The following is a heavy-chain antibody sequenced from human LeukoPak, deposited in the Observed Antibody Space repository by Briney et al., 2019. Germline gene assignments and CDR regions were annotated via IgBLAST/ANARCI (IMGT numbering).Heavy chain of an antibody. CDR3: ARDRYFYYYGMDV. J-gene: IGHJ6*02. V-gene: IGHV3-11*05. CDR2: INPRSTYI. CDR1: GFTFSDYY. Sequence: GGSLRLSCAASGFTFSDYYMSWIRQALGKGLEWVSYINPRSTYINYADSVKGRFTVSRDNAKNSLYLQMDSLRADDTAMYYCARDRYFYYYGMDVWGQGTTVTVSS.